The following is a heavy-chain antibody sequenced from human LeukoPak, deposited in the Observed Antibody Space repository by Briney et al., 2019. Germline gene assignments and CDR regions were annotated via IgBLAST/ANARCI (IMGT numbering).Heavy chain of an antibody. CDR3: ARDHYYGSGSYVLDY. J-gene: IGHJ4*02. CDR1: GFTFSSYS. D-gene: IGHD3-10*01. CDR2: ISSSSSYI. V-gene: IGHV3-21*01. Sequence: GGSLRLSCAASGFTFSSYSMNWVRQAPGKGLEWVSSISSSSSYICYADSVKGRFTISRDNAKNSLYLQMNSLRAEDTAVYYCARDHYYGSGSYVLDYWGQGTLVTVSS.